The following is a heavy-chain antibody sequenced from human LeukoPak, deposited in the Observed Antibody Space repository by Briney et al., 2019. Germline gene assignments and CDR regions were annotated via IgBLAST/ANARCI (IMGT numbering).Heavy chain of an antibody. CDR3: ARVKLSYANDLSTFDI. CDR1: SDSISSYY. Sequence: SETLSLTCTVPSDSISSYYWSWIRQSPGKGLEWVGFIYYSGNTNYNPSLKSRVTISIDTSKNQFSLKLSSVTAADTAVYYCARVKLSYANDLSTFDIWGQGTMVTVSS. D-gene: IGHD3-16*01. CDR2: IYYSGNT. J-gene: IGHJ3*02. V-gene: IGHV4-59*01.